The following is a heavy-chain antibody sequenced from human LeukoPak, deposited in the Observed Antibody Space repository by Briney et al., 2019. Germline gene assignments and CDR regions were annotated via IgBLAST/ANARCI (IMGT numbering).Heavy chain of an antibody. CDR2: VSYDGSNK. D-gene: IGHD5-18*01. V-gene: IGHV3-30*01. J-gene: IGHJ4*02. Sequence: GGSLRLSCAASGFTFNYYTIHWVRQAPGNGLEWVAVVSYDGSNKYYAGSVTGRFTIPRDNSKNTLYLQMNSLRAEDTAIYYCARVDTAMITLSVFDYWGQGTLVAVSS. CDR1: GFTFNYYT. CDR3: ARVDTAMITLSVFDY.